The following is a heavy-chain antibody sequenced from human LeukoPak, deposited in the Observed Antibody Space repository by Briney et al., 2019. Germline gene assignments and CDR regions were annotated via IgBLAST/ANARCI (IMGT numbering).Heavy chain of an antibody. J-gene: IGHJ4*02. D-gene: IGHD2-2*03. CDR1: GGSISSYY. CDR2: IYYGGST. V-gene: IGHV4-59*01. Sequence: SETLSLTCTVSGGSISSYYWSWIRQPPGRGLEWIGYIYYGGSTNYNPSLKSRVTISVDTSKNQFSLKLSSVTAADTAVYYCARIGYCSSTSCYQVSYFDYWGQGTLVTVSS. CDR3: ARIGYCSSTSCYQVSYFDY.